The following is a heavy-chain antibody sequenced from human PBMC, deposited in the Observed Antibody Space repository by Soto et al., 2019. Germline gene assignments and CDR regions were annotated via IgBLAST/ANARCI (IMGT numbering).Heavy chain of an antibody. Sequence: PGGSLRLSCTASGCTFGDYAMSWFRQAPGKGLEWVGFIRSKAYGGTTEYAASVKGRFTISRDDSKSIAYLQMNSLKTEDTAVYYCTRDVVVPAAAAKFFGYYYYYMDVWGKGTTVTVSS. J-gene: IGHJ6*03. CDR2: IRSKAYGGTT. CDR1: GCTFGDYA. V-gene: IGHV3-49*03. D-gene: IGHD2-2*01. CDR3: TRDVVVPAAAAKFFGYYYYYMDV.